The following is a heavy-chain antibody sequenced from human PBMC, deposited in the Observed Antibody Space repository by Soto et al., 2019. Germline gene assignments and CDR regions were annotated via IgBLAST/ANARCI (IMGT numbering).Heavy chain of an antibody. CDR3: ARLDSSGYYFVDY. D-gene: IGHD3-22*01. CDR1: GGSISSYY. V-gene: IGHV4-59*01. J-gene: IGHJ4*02. CDR2: IYYSGST. Sequence: PSETLSLTCTVSGGSISSYYWSWIRQPPGKGLEWIGYIYYSGSTNYNPSLKSRVTISVDTSKNQFSLKLSSVTAADTAVYYCARLDSSGYYFVDYWGQGTLVTVSS.